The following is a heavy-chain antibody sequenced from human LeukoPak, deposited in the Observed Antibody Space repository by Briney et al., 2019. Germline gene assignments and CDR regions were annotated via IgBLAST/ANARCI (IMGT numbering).Heavy chain of an antibody. J-gene: IGHJ4*02. V-gene: IGHV4-38-2*02. CDR3: ATLVSTRYYFDY. CDR1: GYSISSGYY. Sequence: SETLSLTCTVSGYSISSGYYWGWIRQPPGKGLEWIGNIYHSGITYYNHFNSSLKSRVTISIDTSKNQFSLRLTSVTAADTAVYFCATLVSTRYYFDYWGQGTLVTVSS. D-gene: IGHD5/OR15-5a*01. CDR2: IYHSGIT.